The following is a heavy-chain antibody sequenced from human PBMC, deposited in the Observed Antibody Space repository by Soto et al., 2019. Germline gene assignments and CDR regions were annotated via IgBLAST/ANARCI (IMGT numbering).Heavy chain of an antibody. J-gene: IGHJ6*02. CDR1: GYSFTSYW. D-gene: IGHD6-6*01. V-gene: IGHV5-51*01. CDR3: ASPSYSSSSGHYYYGMDV. Sequence: PGESLKISCKGSGYSFTSYWIGWVRQMPGKGLEWMGIIYPGDSDTRYSPSFQGQVTISADKSISTAYLQWSSLKASDTAMYYCASPSYSSSSGHYYYGMDVWGRGTLVTVSS. CDR2: IYPGDSDT.